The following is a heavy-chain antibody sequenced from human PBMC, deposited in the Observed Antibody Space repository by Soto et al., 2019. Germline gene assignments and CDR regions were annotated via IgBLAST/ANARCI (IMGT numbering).Heavy chain of an antibody. CDR3: AIQRDGSGRRTHFPYDFDS. CDR2: IDPSDSQT. V-gene: IGHV5-10-1*01. D-gene: IGHD2-15*01. J-gene: IGHJ4*02. CDR1: GDGVARYW. Sequence: GPALKSSVNVSGDGVARYWITWVRQQKGKGLEWMGRIDPSDSQTYYSPSFRGHVTISVTKSITTVFLQWSSLRASDTAMYYCAIQRDGSGRRTHFPYDFDSRGQGHPVSV.